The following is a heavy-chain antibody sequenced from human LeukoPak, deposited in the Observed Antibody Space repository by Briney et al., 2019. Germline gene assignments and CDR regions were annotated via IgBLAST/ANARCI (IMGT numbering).Heavy chain of an antibody. CDR1: GFTFSSYV. Sequence: PGGSLRLSCAASGFTFSSYVMNWVRQAPGKGLEWVSGISGSGANTYYADSVKGRFTISRDNSKNTLYLQMNSLRAEDTAVYYCAEETGIVEATTRYYYYYMDVWGKGTTVTVSS. CDR2: ISGSGANT. J-gene: IGHJ6*03. CDR3: AEETGIVEATTRYYYYYMDV. D-gene: IGHD1-26*01. V-gene: IGHV3-23*01.